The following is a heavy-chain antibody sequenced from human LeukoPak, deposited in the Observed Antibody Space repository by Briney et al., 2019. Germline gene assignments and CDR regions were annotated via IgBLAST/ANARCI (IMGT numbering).Heavy chain of an antibody. V-gene: IGHV4-59*11. J-gene: IGHJ4*02. CDR3: ARDGVAGGFDY. D-gene: IGHD6-19*01. CDR2: VYYSGST. CDR1: GGSISSHY. Sequence: PSETLSLTCTVSGGSISSHYWSWIRQPPGKGLEWIGNVYYSGSTNYNPSLKSRVTISIDTSRNQFSLRLSSVTAADTAVYYCARDGVAGGFDYWGQGTLVTVSS.